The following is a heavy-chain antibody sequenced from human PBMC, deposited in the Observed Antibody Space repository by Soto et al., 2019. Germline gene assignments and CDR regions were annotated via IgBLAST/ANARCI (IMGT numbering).Heavy chain of an antibody. CDR3: AKDTYYYISSGYYVFDS. CDR1: GFTFSAYG. CDR2: ISHDGSNT. V-gene: IGHV3-30*18. D-gene: IGHD3-22*01. J-gene: IGHJ4*02. Sequence: QGQLVESGGGVVQPGRSLRLSCAASGFTFSAYGIHWVRQAPGKGLEWVAVISHDGSNTNYAESVKGRFTFSRDNYKDTVYIQMNSLRAEDTAVYYCAKDTYYYISSGYYVFDSWGQGTLGTVSS.